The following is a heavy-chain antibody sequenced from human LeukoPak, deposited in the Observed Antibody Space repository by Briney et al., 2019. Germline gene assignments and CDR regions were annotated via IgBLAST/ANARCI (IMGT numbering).Heavy chain of an antibody. D-gene: IGHD1-26*01. CDR3: ARSLGISSIDY. V-gene: IGHV4-34*01. CDR1: GGSFSGYY. CDR2: INHSGST. Sequence: SETLSLTCAVHGGSFSGYYWSWIRQPPGKGLEWIGEINHSGSTNYNPSLKSRVTISVDTSKNQFSLKLSSVTAADTAVYYCARSLGISSIDYWGQGTLVTVSS. J-gene: IGHJ4*02.